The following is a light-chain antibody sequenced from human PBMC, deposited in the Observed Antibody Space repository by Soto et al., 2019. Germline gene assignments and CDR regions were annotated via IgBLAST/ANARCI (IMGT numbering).Light chain of an antibody. V-gene: IGKV3-20*01. J-gene: IGKJ1*01. CDR2: GAS. CDR3: QQYGSSSWT. Sequence: EIVLTQSPGTLSLSPGERATLSCRASQIVSSSYLAWYQQKAGQAPRLLIYGASSRATGIPDRFSGSGSGTDFTLTISRLEPEDFAVYYCQQYGSSSWTFGQGTKVEIK. CDR1: QIVSSSY.